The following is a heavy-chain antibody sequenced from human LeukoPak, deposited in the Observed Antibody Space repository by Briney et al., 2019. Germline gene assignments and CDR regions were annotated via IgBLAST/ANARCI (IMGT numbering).Heavy chain of an antibody. CDR2: ISSSSSYI. D-gene: IGHD1-26*01. CDR3: ARDGATNYYYYYYMDV. J-gene: IGHJ6*03. Sequence: GGSLRLSCAASGFTFSSYSMNWVRQAPGKGLEWVSSISSSSSYIYYADSVKGRFTISRDNAKNSLYLQMNSLRAEDTAVYYCARDGATNYYYYYYMDVWGKGTTVTISS. V-gene: IGHV3-21*01. CDR1: GFTFSSYS.